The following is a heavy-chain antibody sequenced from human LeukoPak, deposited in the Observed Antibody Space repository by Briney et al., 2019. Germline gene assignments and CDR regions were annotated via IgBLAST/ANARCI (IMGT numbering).Heavy chain of an antibody. Sequence: GGSLRLSCAASGFTFSSYAMSWVRQAPGKGLEWVSAISGSGGSTYYADSVKGRFTISRDNSKNTLYLQMNSLRAEDTAVYHCAKGEHSSGWVYYYGMDVWGQGTTVTVSS. D-gene: IGHD6-19*01. CDR2: ISGSGGST. J-gene: IGHJ6*02. V-gene: IGHV3-23*01. CDR1: GFTFSSYA. CDR3: AKGEHSSGWVYYYGMDV.